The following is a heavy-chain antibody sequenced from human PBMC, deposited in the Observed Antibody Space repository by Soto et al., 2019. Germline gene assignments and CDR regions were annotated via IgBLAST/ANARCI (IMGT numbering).Heavy chain of an antibody. CDR1: GYTFTAYW. J-gene: IGHJ4*02. V-gene: IGHV5-51*01. Sequence: PGESLKISCQSFGYTFTAYWIAWVRQMPGKGLEWMGIIFPADSEIRYSPSFRGHVTISADKSISTAYLQWSSLEASDTAMYYCARPLYPGYCTDGVCYSYDYWGQGTPVTVS. D-gene: IGHD2-8*01. CDR3: ARPLYPGYCTDGVCYSYDY. CDR2: IFPADSEI.